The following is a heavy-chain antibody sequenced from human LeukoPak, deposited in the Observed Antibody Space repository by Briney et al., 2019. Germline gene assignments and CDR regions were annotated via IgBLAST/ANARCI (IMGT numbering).Heavy chain of an antibody. CDR3: ARSGSSTSWVYFDY. CDR1: GGSISSYY. Sequence: PSETLSLTCTVSGGSISSYYWTWIRQPPGKGLEWIAYIYYSGSTHYNPSLKSRVTISVDTSKNQFSLKLSSVTAADTAVYYCARSGSSTSWVYFDYWGQGTLVTVSS. D-gene: IGHD2-2*01. V-gene: IGHV4-59*01. CDR2: IYYSGST. J-gene: IGHJ4*02.